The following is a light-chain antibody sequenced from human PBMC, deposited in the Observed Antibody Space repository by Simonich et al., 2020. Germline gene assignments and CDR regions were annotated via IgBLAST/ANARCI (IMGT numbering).Light chain of an antibody. CDR2: KVS. CDR3: MQGTHWPPWT. V-gene: IGKV2-30*02. J-gene: IGKJ1*01. Sequence: DVVMTQSPLSLPVTLGQPASISCRSSQSLVHSDGTTYLNWFQQRPGQSPRRLMYKVSNRDSGVPDRFSGSGSGTDVTLKISRVEAEDVGVYYCMQGTHWPPWTFGQGTKVEIK. CDR1: QSLVHSDGTTY.